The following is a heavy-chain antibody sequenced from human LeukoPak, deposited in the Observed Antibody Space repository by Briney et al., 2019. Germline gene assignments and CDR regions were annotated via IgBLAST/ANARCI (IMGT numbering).Heavy chain of an antibody. D-gene: IGHD5-18*01. CDR2: ISYDGSNK. CDR1: GFTFSSYA. V-gene: IGHV3-30-3*01. J-gene: IGHJ4*02. CDR3: ARGFDTAFDY. Sequence: GRSLRLSCAASGFTFSSYAMHWVRQAPGKGLEWVAVISYDGSNKYYADSVKGRFTISRDNSKNTLYLQMNSLRAEDTAAYYCARGFDTAFDYWGQGTLVTVSS.